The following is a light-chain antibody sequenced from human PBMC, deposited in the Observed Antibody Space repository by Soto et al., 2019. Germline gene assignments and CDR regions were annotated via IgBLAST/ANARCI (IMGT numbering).Light chain of an antibody. CDR2: DDS. V-gene: IGLV3-21*02. J-gene: IGLJ1*01. CDR3: QVWDQSSDDYV. CDR1: NIGTKI. Sequence: GPGQTARMTCEGNNIGTKIGHGYQQKAGQGRVLVVYDDSHRPSGIPERLSGSPSESTATLTISTVAAGDEADYYCQVWDQSSDDYVFGTGTKVTV.